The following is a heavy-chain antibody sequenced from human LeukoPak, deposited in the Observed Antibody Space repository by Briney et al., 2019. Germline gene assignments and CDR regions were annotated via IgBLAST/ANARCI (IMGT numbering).Heavy chain of an antibody. V-gene: IGHV3-30*02. CDR2: IRYDGSNK. CDR3: AKDPHPYDSSGRFDY. Sequence: GGSLRLSCAASGFTFSSYGMHWVRQAPGKGLEWVAFIRYDGSNKYYADSVKGRFTISRDNSKNTLYLQMNSLRAEDTAVYYCAKDPHPYDSSGRFDYWGQGTLVTVSS. D-gene: IGHD3-22*01. J-gene: IGHJ4*02. CDR1: GFTFSSYG.